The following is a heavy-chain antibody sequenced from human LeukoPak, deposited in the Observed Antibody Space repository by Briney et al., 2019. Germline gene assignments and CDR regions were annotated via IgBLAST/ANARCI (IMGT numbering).Heavy chain of an antibody. CDR2: INPTDDST. J-gene: IGHJ4*02. CDR3: AREGDGYKKFDY. D-gene: IGHD5-24*01. V-gene: IGHV1-46*01. CDR1: AYTFTSYY. Sequence: ASVKVSCKASAYTFTSYYIHWVRQAPGQGLEWLGLINPTDDSTSYAQKFRGRVTVTRDTSTSTVYMELSSLRFEDTAVYYCAREGDGYKKFDYWAQGILVTVSS.